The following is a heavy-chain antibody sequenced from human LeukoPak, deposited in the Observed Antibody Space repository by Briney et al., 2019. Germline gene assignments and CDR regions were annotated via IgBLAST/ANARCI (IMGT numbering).Heavy chain of an antibody. D-gene: IGHD1-26*01. Sequence: SETLCLTCTVSGGSFSSYYWSWIRQPPGKGLELIGYMYDSGSTNYNPSLKSRVTISVDTSKKQFSLRLSSVTAADTAVYYCARHGGSYTFDLWGQGVLVTVSS. CDR1: GGSFSSYY. J-gene: IGHJ4*02. CDR3: ARHGGSYTFDL. CDR2: MYDSGST. V-gene: IGHV4-59*01.